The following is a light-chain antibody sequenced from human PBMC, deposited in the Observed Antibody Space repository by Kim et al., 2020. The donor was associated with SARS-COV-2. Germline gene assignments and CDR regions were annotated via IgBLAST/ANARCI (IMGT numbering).Light chain of an antibody. V-gene: IGLV3-1*01. Sequence: SHGQTATVTGSGDNLGNRYIYWYQQRAGQSPVLVISQDDRRTSGIPERFSGSNSGNTATLTISGTQAGDEADYYCQTWDINTGVFGGGTQLTVL. J-gene: IGLJ2*01. CDR1: NLGNRY. CDR3: QTWDINTGV. CDR2: QDD.